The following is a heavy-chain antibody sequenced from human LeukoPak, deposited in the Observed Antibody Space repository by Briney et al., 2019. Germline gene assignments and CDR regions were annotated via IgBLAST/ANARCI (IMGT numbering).Heavy chain of an antibody. J-gene: IGHJ4*02. CDR1: GYSFMSHW. CDR3: ARRPLFSSSSGLDY. CDR2: IYPGDSDT. D-gene: IGHD6-6*01. Sequence: GESLKISCKGSGYSFMSHWIAWVRQMPGKGLEWMGIIYPGDSDTRYSPSFQGQVTISADKSINTAYIQWSSLKASDAAMYYCARRPLFSSSSGLDYWGQGPLVTVSS. V-gene: IGHV5-51*01.